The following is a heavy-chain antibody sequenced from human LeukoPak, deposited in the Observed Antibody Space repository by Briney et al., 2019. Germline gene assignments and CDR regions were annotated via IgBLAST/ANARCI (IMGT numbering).Heavy chain of an antibody. D-gene: IGHD1-26*01. CDR3: ARGGVVGATDY. CDR2: ISSSSSYI. J-gene: IGHJ4*02. V-gene: IGHV3-21*01. CDR1: GFTFSSYW. Sequence: GGSLRLSCAASGFTFSSYWMSWVRQAPGKGLEWVSSISSSSSYIYYADSVKGRFTISRDNAKNSLYLQMNSLRAEDTAVYYCARGGVVGATDYWGQGTLVTVSS.